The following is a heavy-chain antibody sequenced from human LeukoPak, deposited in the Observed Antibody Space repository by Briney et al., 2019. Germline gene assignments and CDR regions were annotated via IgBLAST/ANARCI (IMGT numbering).Heavy chain of an antibody. CDR1: GFSLSGYG. Sequence: PGGSLRLSCVASGFSLSGYGMHWVRQAPGKGLEWVAAISFDGSNTYYADSVKGRFTISRDNSKNTLYLQVNSLRAEDTTVYYCARGRGNSYQYSDYWGQGTLVTVSS. V-gene: IGHV3-33*01. J-gene: IGHJ4*02. CDR3: ARGRGNSYQYSDY. CDR2: ISFDGSNT. D-gene: IGHD6-6*01.